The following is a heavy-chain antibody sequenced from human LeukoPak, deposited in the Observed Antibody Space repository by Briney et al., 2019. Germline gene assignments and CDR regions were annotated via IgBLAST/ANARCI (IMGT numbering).Heavy chain of an antibody. CDR3: ARIDSSGYYLAGYAFDI. J-gene: IGHJ3*02. CDR2: IYTSGST. D-gene: IGHD3-22*01. V-gene: IGHV4-4*07. CDR1: GGSISSYY. Sequence: PSETLSLTCTVSGGSISSYYWSWIRQPAGKGLEWIGCIYTSGSTNYNPSLKSRVTMSVDTSKNQFSLKLSSVTAADTAVYYCARIDSSGYYLAGYAFDIWGQGTMVTVSS.